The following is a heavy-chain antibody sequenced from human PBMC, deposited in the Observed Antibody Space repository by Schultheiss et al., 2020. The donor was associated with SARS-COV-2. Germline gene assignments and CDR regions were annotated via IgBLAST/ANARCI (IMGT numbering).Heavy chain of an antibody. CDR2: IYYSGGT. D-gene: IGHD3-3*01. V-gene: IGHV4-59*01. Sequence: SQTLSLTCTVSGGSISNYYWSWIRQPPGKGLEWIGYIYYSGGTNYNPSLKSRVTISVDTSKNQFSLKLSSVTAADTAVYYCARAIDFWSGFSPYFDFWGQGTLVTVSS. CDR3: ARAIDFWSGFSPYFDF. CDR1: GGSISNYY. J-gene: IGHJ4*02.